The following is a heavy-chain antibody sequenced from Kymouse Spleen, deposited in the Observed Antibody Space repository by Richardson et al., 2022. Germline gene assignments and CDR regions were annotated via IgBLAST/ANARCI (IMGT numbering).Heavy chain of an antibody. J-gene: IGHJ6*02. D-gene: IGHD6-6*01. V-gene: IGHV4-34*01. CDR1: GGSFSGYY. CDR2: INHSGST. CDR3: ARGYSSSPYYYGMDV. Sequence: QVQLQQWGAGLLKPSETLSLTCAVYGGSFSGYYWSWIRQPPGKGLEWIGEINHSGSTNYNPSLKSRVTISVDTSKNQFSLKLSSVTAADTAVYYCARGYSSSPYYYGMDVWGQGTTVTVSS.